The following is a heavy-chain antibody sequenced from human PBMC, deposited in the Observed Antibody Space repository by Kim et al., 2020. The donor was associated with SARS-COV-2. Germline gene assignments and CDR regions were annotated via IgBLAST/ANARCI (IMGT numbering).Heavy chain of an antibody. V-gene: IGHV1-69*13. D-gene: IGHD6-19*01. CDR2: IIAIFGTA. CDR1: GGTFSSYE. Sequence: SVKVSCKASGGTFSSYEISWVRQAPGQGLEWMGGIIAIFGTANYAQKFQGRVTITADESTSTAYMELSSLRPEDTAVYYCATGGYEIDGYGMDVWGQGAALTDSS. CDR3: ATGGYEIDGYGMDV. J-gene: IGHJ6*02.